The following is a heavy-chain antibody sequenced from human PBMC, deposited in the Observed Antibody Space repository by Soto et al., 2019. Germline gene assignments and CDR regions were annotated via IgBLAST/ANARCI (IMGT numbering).Heavy chain of an antibody. D-gene: IGHD3-3*01. Sequence: ASLKVSCKASGYTFTSYYMHWVRQAPGQGLEWMGIINPSGGSTSYAQKFQGRVTMTRDTSTSTVYMELSSLRSEDTAVYYCARGLPYYDFWSGYYTGWFDPWGQGTLVTRLL. J-gene: IGHJ5*02. CDR1: GYTFTSYY. CDR2: INPSGGST. CDR3: ARGLPYYDFWSGYYTGWFDP. V-gene: IGHV1-46*01.